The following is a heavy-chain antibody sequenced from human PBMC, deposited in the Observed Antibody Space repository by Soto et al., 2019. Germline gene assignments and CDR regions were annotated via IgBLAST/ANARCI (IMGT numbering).Heavy chain of an antibody. CDR1: GGSISSYY. CDR2: IYYSGST. Sequence: QVQLQESGPGLVKPSETLSLTCTVSGGSISSYYWSWIRQPPGKGLEWIGYIYYSGSTNYNPSLTRCVTKSLDTSKTQCSLKPSSVTAADSAVYYGARDRGLDGLYVGYLAYCAQGTQVTVSS. V-gene: IGHV4-59*01. CDR3: ARDRGLDGLYVGYLAY. J-gene: IGHJ4*01. D-gene: IGHD6-19*01.